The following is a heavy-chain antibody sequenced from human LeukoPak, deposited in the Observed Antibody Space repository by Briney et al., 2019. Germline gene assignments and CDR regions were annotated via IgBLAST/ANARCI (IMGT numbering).Heavy chain of an antibody. CDR2: ISAYNGNT. CDR1: GYTFTSYG. Sequence: ASVKVSCKASGYTFTSYGISWVRQAPGQGLEWMGWISAYNGNTNYAQKLQGRVTMTTDTSTSTAYMELRSLRSDDTAVYYCARSPIGYCSGGSCYHTFDYWGQGTLVTVSS. J-gene: IGHJ4*02. V-gene: IGHV1-18*01. CDR3: ARSPIGYCSGGSCYHTFDY. D-gene: IGHD2-15*01.